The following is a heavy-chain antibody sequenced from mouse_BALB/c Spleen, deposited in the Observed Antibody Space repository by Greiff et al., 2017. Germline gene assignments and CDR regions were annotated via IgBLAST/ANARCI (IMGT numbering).Heavy chain of an antibody. J-gene: IGHJ1*01. Sequence: QVQLQQPGAELVKPGASVKLSCKASGYTFTSYYMCWVKQRPGQGLEWIGGINPSNGGTNFNEKFKSKATLTVDKSSSTAYMQLSSLTSEDSAVYYCTKGTVVDWYFDVWGAGTTVTVSS. D-gene: IGHD1-1*01. CDR2: INPSNGGT. CDR3: TKGTVVDWYFDV. CDR1: GYTFTSYY. V-gene: IGHV1S81*02.